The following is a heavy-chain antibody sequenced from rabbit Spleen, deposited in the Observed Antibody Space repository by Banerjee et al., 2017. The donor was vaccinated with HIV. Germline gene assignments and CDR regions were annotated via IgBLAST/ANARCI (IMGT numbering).Heavy chain of an antibody. J-gene: IGHJ4*01. V-gene: IGHV1S40*01. Sequence: QSLEESGGDLVKPGASLTLTCTASEFSFSSSDYMCWVRQAPGKGLEWIGYIDPVFGFTYYASWVNGRFSISRENTQNTVSLQMNSLTAADTATYFCVRDTWTFNLWGPGTLVTVS. CDR1: EFSFSSSDY. D-gene: IGHD3-1*01. CDR2: IDPVFGFT. CDR3: VRDTWTFNL.